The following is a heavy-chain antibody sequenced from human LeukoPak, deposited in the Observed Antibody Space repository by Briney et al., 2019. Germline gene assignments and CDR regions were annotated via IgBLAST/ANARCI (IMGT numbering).Heavy chain of an antibody. J-gene: IGHJ6*03. CDR2: IYHSGST. D-gene: IGHD2-21*02. V-gene: IGHV4-38-2*02. CDR1: GYSISSGYY. CDR3: ARRGVTPNYYMDV. Sequence: SETLSLTCTVSGYSISSGYYWGWIRQPPGKGLEWIGSIYHSGSTYFNPSLKSRVAISVDTSKNQFSLKLSSVTAADTAVYYCARRGVTPNYYMDVWGKGTTVTVSS.